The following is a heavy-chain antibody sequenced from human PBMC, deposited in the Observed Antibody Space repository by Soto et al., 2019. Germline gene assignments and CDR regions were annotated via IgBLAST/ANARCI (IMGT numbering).Heavy chain of an antibody. V-gene: IGHV3-23*01. CDR2: ISGSGGST. J-gene: IGHJ5*02. CDR1: GFTFSSYA. CDR3: AKDHETYDYRDYYWFDP. D-gene: IGHD4-17*01. Sequence: GSLRLSCAASGFTFSSYAMSWVRQAPGKGLEWVSAISGSGGSTYYADSVKGRFTISRDNSKNTLYLQMNSLRAEDTAVYYCAKDHETYDYRDYYWFDPWGQGTLVTVSS.